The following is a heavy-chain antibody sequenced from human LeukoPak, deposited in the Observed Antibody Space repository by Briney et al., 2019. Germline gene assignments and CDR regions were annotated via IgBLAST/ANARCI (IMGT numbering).Heavy chain of an antibody. CDR3: AKEQDFWSGYYWDY. J-gene: IGHJ4*02. CDR2: INGSGGST. CDR1: GFTFSSYA. Sequence: GGSLRLSCAASGFTFSSYAMSWVRQAPGKGLEWVSDINGSGGSTYYADSVKGRFTSSRDNSKNTLYLQMNSLRAEDTAVYYCAKEQDFWSGYYWDYWGQGTLVTVSS. D-gene: IGHD3-3*01. V-gene: IGHV3-23*01.